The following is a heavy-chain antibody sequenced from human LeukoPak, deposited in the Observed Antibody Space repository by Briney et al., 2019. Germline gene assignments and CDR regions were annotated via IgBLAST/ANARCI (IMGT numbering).Heavy chain of an antibody. CDR3: ARVWGYSGYEYLDY. CDR1: GFTFDDYA. Sequence: PGGSLRLSCAASGFTFDDYAMHWVRQAPGKGLEWVSGISWNSGSIGYADSVKGRFTISRDNAKNSLYLQMNSLRAEDTAVYYCARVWGYSGYEYLDYWGQGTLVTVSS. D-gene: IGHD5-12*01. J-gene: IGHJ4*02. CDR2: ISWNSGSI. V-gene: IGHV3-9*01.